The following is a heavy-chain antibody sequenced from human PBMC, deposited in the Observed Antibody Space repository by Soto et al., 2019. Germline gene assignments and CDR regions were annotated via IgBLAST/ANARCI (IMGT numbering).Heavy chain of an antibody. CDR1: GFTVSSNY. CDR2: IYSGCST. Sequence: EVQLVETGGGLIQPGGSLRLSCAASGFTVSSNYMSWVRQAPGQGLEWVSVIYSGCSTYYADSVRGRFTISRDNSKNTLYLHMKSLRAEDTAVYYCARDPPATRHGMDVGGQGTTVPVSS. J-gene: IGHJ6*02. CDR3: ARDPPATRHGMDV. V-gene: IGHV3-53*02.